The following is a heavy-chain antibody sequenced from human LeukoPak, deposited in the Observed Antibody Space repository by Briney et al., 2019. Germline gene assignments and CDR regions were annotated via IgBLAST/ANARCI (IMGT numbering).Heavy chain of an antibody. D-gene: IGHD6-6*01. Sequence: SETLSLTCTVSGGSIISYYWTYIRQPAGKGLEWIGRIHTSGSTNYNPSLKSRVTMSVDTSKNQFSLNLSSVTAADTAMYYCAREFSGTSIAARVFDSWGQGTLVTVSS. CDR3: AREFSGTSIAARVFDS. CDR2: IHTSGST. V-gene: IGHV4-4*07. J-gene: IGHJ4*02. CDR1: GGSIISYY.